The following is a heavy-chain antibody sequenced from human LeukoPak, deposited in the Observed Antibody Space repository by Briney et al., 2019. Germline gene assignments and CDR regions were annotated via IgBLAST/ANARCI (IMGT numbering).Heavy chain of an antibody. CDR3: AGDHLDGSNFFDH. V-gene: IGHV3-33*01. CDR2: ICYDGSKK. Sequence: PGGSLSLSCAASGFTLHTNGMNWVRQAPGKGLEWVAVICYDGSKKYYPDSMKGRITISIDTSKNTLFLQRNSLRAEDTGIYYCAGDHLDGSNFFDHWGQGTLVTVSS. CDR1: GFTLHTNG. D-gene: IGHD5-24*01. J-gene: IGHJ4*02.